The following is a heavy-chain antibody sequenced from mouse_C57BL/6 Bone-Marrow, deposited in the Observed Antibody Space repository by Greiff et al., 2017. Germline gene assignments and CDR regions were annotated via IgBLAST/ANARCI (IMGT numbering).Heavy chain of an antibody. CDR2: ISSGGDFI. V-gene: IGHV5-9-1*02. J-gene: IGHJ4*01. CDR1: GFTFSSYA. CDR3: TRGRGITAFYYYAMDY. D-gene: IGHD2-4*01. Sequence: EVQGVESGEGLVKPGGSLKLSCAASGFTFSSYAMSWVRQTPEKRLEWVAYISSGGDFIYYADTVKGRFTISRDNARNTRYLQMGSLKSEDTAMYYCTRGRGITAFYYYAMDYGGQGTSVTVSS.